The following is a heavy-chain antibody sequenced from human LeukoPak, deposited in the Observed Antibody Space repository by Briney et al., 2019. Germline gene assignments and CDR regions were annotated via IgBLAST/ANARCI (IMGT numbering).Heavy chain of an antibody. J-gene: IGHJ5*02. V-gene: IGHV4-34*01. CDR2: INHSGST. D-gene: IGHD5-18*01. CDR1: VGSFTVTP. CDR3: ARGGIRLENSRFLDL. Sequence: SETLSLTCAQHVGSFTVTPWCWVRQPPGKGLEWIGEINHSGSTSYNPSLKSRVTISVDTSKNQFSLKLSSVTAADTAVYYCARGGIRLENSRFLDLWGQGTLVTVSS.